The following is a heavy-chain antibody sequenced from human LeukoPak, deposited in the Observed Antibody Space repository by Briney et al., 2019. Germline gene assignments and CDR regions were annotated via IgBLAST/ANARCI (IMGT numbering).Heavy chain of an antibody. CDR3: VRILTMRGYFDP. J-gene: IGHJ5*02. D-gene: IGHD4/OR15-4a*01. CDR2: IFYRGRNN. V-gene: IGHV4-39*01. CDR1: GGSINSSNHY. Sequence: SETLSLTCTVSGGSINSSNHYWGWVRQPPGKGLEWIGSIFYRGRNNYHNPSLTSRLTISIDTTKNQFSLKLASVTTADTAVYFCVRILTMRGYFDPWGQGALATVSS.